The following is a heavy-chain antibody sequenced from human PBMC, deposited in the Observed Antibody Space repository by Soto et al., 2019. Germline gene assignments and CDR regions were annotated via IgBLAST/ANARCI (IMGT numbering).Heavy chain of an antibody. J-gene: IGHJ4*02. CDR1: GFTFSSYW. CDR3: ARVAVGSYYFDY. D-gene: IGHD6-13*01. CDR2: VNPDGSET. Sequence: EVQLVESGGGLVQPGGSLRLSCAASGFTFSSYWMHWVRQAPGKGLVWVSRVNPDGSETSYADSVKGRFTISRDNAKNTLYLQMNSLRAEDTAVYYCARVAVGSYYFDYWGQGTLLTVSS. V-gene: IGHV3-74*01.